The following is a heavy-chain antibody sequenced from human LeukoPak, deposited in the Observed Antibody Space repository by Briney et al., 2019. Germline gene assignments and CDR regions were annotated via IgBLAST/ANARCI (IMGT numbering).Heavy chain of an antibody. J-gene: IGHJ6*02. CDR2: ISSSGGST. CDR1: GFTFSSYA. CDR3: AKDGCSSTSCYVGGMDV. D-gene: IGHD2-2*01. V-gene: IGHV3-23*01. Sequence: GGSLRLSCAASGFTFSSYAMSWVRQAPGKGLEWVSAISSSGGSTYYADSVKGRFTISRDNSKNTLYLQMNSLRAEDTAVYYCAKDGCSSTSCYVGGMDVWGQGTTVTVSS.